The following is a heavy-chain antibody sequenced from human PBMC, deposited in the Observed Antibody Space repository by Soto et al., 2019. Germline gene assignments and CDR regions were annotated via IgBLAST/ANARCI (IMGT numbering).Heavy chain of an antibody. CDR2: ISGSGGST. J-gene: IGHJ4*02. CDR3: AKDHLGGIAVH. Sequence: GGSLRLSCAASGFTFSSYAMSWVRQAPGKGLEWVSVISGSGGSTYYADSVKGRFTISRDNSKNTLYLQMNSLRAEDTAVYYCAKDHLGGIAVHWGQGTLVTVSS. CDR1: GFTFSSYA. D-gene: IGHD6-19*01. V-gene: IGHV3-23*01.